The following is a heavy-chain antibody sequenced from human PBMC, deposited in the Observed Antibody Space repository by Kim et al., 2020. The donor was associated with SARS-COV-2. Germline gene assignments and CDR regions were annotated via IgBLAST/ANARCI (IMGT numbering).Heavy chain of an antibody. V-gene: IGHV3-15*01. J-gene: IGHJ6*03. D-gene: IGHD1-7*01. CDR3: IRELGSGYRDYYMDV. CDR1: GFTFSNAF. CDR2: IKTKSDGGTT. Sequence: GGSLRLSCAASGFTFSNAFMSWVRQAPGKGLEWVGQIKTKSDGGTTDFAAPLKGRFSISRDDSRSTVYLQMNILRAEDTGVYYCIRELGSGYRDYYMDVWGKGTTVTVSS.